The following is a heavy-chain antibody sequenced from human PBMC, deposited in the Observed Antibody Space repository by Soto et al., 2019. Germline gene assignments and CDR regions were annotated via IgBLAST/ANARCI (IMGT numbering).Heavy chain of an antibody. V-gene: IGHV3-23*01. Sequence: EVQLLESGGGLVQPGGSLRLSCAASGFTFSSYAMSWVRQAPGKGLEWVSAISGSGGSTYYADSVKGRFTISRDNSKNTLYLQMKRLGATDMVVYYCAKDDNGVAVAGTGCPGYWGQGTLVTVSS. CDR2: ISGSGGST. J-gene: IGHJ4*02. D-gene: IGHD6-19*01. CDR3: AKDDNGVAVAGTGCPGY. CDR1: GFTFSSYA.